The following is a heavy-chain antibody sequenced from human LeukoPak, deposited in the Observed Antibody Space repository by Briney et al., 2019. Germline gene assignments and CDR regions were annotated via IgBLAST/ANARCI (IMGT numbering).Heavy chain of an antibody. V-gene: IGHV1-69*13. CDR1: VGTFSSYA. CDR3: ARNSGYDLGGTTYYFDY. J-gene: IGHJ4*02. D-gene: IGHD5-12*01. Sequence: GASVKVSCKASVGTFSSYAISWVRQAPGQGLEWMGGIIPIFGTANYAQKFQGRVTITADESTSTAYMELSSLRSEDTAVYYCARNSGYDLGGTTYYFDYWGQGTLVTVSS. CDR2: IIPIFGTA.